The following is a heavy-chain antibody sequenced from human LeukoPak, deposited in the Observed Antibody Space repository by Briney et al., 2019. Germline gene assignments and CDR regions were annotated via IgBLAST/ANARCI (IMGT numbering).Heavy chain of an antibody. Sequence: SETLSLTCSVSGGSISTYYWTWIRQPPGKGLEWIGYIYYSGSTNYNPSLKSRVTMSVDTSKNQFSLKLSSVTAADTAVYYCARHKNYGSGVYYYYMDVWGKGTTVTISS. CDR1: GGSISTYY. J-gene: IGHJ6*03. D-gene: IGHD3-10*01. CDR2: IYYSGST. CDR3: ARHKNYGSGVYYYYMDV. V-gene: IGHV4-59*08.